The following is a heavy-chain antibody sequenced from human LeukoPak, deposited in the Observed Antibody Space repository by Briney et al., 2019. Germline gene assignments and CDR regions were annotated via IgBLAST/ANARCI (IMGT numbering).Heavy chain of an antibody. V-gene: IGHV3-23*01. D-gene: IGHD6-13*01. J-gene: IGHJ3*02. CDR1: GFTFSTSG. CDR2: ISGSGGST. Sequence: GGTLRLSCAASGFTFSTSGMSWVRQAPGKGLEWVSAISGSGGSTYYADSVKGRFTISRDNSKNTLYLQMNSLRAEDTAVYYCAKDRYSSSWYRSLYAFDIWGQGTMVTVSS. CDR3: AKDRYSSSWYRSLYAFDI.